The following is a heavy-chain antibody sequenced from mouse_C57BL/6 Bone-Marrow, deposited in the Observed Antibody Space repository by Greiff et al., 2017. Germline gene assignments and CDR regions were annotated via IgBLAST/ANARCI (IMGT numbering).Heavy chain of an antibody. D-gene: IGHD2-4*01. CDR2: ILPGSGST. V-gene: IGHV1-9*01. CDR3: AGEIYYEYDDWFAY. J-gene: IGHJ3*01. CDR1: GYTFTGYW. Sequence: VQLQQSGAELMKPGASVKLSCKATGYTFTGYWIEWVKQRPGHGLEWIGEILPGSGSTHYNEKFKGKATFTADTSSNTAYMQLSSLTTEDSALYYCAGEIYYEYDDWFAYWGQGTLVTVSA.